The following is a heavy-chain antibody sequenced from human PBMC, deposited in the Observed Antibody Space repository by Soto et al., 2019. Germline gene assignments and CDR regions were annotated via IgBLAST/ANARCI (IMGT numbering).Heavy chain of an antibody. Sequence: EVQLLESGGGLVQPGGSLRLSCAASGFTFSTYDMSWVRQAPGKGLEWVSTLGGSGDTTYYADSVKGRFTISRDISKNTLFLQMNSLRADDTAVYYCAKGGWCDDWGHGTLVTVSS. CDR1: GFTFSTYD. D-gene: IGHD6-19*01. CDR2: LGGSGDTT. CDR3: AKGGWCDD. V-gene: IGHV3-23*01. J-gene: IGHJ4*01.